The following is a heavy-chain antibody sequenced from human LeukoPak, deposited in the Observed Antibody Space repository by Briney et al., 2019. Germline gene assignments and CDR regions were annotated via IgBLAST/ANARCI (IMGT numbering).Heavy chain of an antibody. CDR2: ISYDGSNK. D-gene: IGHD3-10*01. CDR3: ARDFVRGVDY. Sequence: PGGSLRLSCAASGFTFSSYGMHWVRQAPGKGLEWVAVISYDGSNKYYADSAKDRFTISRDNAKNSLYLQMNSLRDEDTAMYYCARDFVRGVDYWGQGTLVTVSS. V-gene: IGHV3-30*03. CDR1: GFTFSSYG. J-gene: IGHJ4*02.